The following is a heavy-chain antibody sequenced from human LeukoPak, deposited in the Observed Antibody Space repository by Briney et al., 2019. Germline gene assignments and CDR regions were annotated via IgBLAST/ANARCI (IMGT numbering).Heavy chain of an antibody. J-gene: IGHJ4*02. V-gene: IGHV1-2*02. CDR1: GYTFTGYY. D-gene: IGHD3-10*01. CDR3: ARGGGYGLLWFGELETHFDY. Sequence: ASVKVSCKASGYTFTGYYMHWVRQAPGQGLEWMGWINPNSGGTNYAQKFQGRVTMTRDTSISTAYMELSRLRSDDTAVYYCARGGGYGLLWFGELETHFDYWGQGTLVTVSS. CDR2: INPNSGGT.